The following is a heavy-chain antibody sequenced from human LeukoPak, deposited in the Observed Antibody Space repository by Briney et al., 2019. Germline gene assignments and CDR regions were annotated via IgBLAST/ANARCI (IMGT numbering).Heavy chain of an antibody. V-gene: IGHV4-4*07. J-gene: IGHJ4*02. CDR3: GRQGYTASHYFLDY. CDR1: SGSISSYY. CDR2: IYTTGAT. D-gene: IGHD2-2*02. Sequence: SETLSLTCTVSSGSISSYYWGWVRQSPGKGLEWIGRIYTTGATHYNPSLKSRVTMSIDTSTNQFSLNLGSVTAADTAVYYCGRQGYTASHYFLDYWSQGTLVAVS.